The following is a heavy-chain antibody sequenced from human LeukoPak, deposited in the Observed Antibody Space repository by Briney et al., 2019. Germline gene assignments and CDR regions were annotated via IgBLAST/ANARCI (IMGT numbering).Heavy chain of an antibody. CDR2: INSDGSTT. J-gene: IGHJ4*02. D-gene: IGHD1-26*01. CDR1: GFTFSSYW. Sequence: GGSLRLSCAASGFTFSSYWMHWVRQAPGKGLVWVSRINSDGSTTNYADSVKGRFTISRDNAKNTLYLQMNSLRAEDTAVYYFARRSSGSPPYYFDYWGQGTLVTVSS. CDR3: ARRSSGSPPYYFDY. V-gene: IGHV3-74*01.